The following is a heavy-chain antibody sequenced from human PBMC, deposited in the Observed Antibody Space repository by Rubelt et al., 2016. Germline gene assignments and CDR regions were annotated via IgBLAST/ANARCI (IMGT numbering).Heavy chain of an antibody. CDR2: IYWNDHE. CDR3: AHRQEYRLPRPDWFDP. V-gene: IGHV2-5*01. D-gene: IGHD4-11*01. CDR1: GFSLSTGGVG. Sequence: QITLRESGPTLVKPTQTLTLTCTFSGFSLSTGGVGVGWIRQPPGKALEWLALIYWNDHERYNPSLKSRLAITKDTSKNQVVLTMTNMDPGDTATYYCAHRQEYRLPRPDWFDPWGQGTLVTVSS. J-gene: IGHJ5*02.